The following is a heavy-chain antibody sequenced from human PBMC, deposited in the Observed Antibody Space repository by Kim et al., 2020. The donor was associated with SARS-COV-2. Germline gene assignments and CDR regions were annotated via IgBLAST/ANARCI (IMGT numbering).Heavy chain of an antibody. V-gene: IGHV3-7*03. CDR2: IKQDGSEK. Sequence: GGSLRLSCAASGFTFSSYWMSWVRQAPGKGLEWVANIKQDGSEKYYVASVKGRFTIFRDNAKNSLYLQMNSLRAEDTAVYYCARGFLTLLYYYYGMDVWGQGTTVTVAS. CDR1: GFTFSSYW. CDR3: ARGFLTLLYYYYGMDV. D-gene: IGHD1-20*01. J-gene: IGHJ6*02.